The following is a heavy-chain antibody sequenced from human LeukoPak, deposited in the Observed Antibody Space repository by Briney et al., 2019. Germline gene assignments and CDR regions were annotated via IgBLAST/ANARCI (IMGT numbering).Heavy chain of an antibody. J-gene: IGHJ4*02. CDR1: GFTFSSYG. CDR3: ATTLGIVGY. Sequence: PGGSLRLSCAASGFTFSSYGMNWVRQAPGKGLEWVSGIRGSGGSTYYADSVKGRFTISRDNSKNTLYLQMNSLGAEDTAVYYCATTLGIVGYWDQGTLVTVSS. D-gene: IGHD7-27*01. V-gene: IGHV3-23*01. CDR2: IRGSGGST.